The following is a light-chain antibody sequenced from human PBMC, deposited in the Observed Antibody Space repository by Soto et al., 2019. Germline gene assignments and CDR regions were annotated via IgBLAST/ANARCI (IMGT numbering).Light chain of an antibody. V-gene: IGLV2-8*01. CDR3: KSSAGSTTYV. J-gene: IGLJ1*01. Sequence: QSALTQPPSASGSPGQSVTISCTGTKNDIGVYDFVSWYQHHPGKAPRLIIYEVVQRPSGVPDRFSGSKSGNTASLTVSGLHAADEADYFCKSSAGSTTYVFGSGTKLTVL. CDR2: EVV. CDR1: KNDIGVYDF.